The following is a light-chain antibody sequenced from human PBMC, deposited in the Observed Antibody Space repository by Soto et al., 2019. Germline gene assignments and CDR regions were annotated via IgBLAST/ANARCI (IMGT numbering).Light chain of an antibody. CDR3: QHYNSYSEA. J-gene: IGKJ1*01. CDR1: QTSSSW. V-gene: IGKV1-5*03. CDR2: KAS. Sequence: DIQMTQSPSTLSGSVGDRVTITCRASQTSSSWLAWYQQKPGKAPKLLIYKASTLKSGVPSRVSGSGSGTEFTLTISSLQPADFATYYCQHYNSYSEAFGQGTKVDIK.